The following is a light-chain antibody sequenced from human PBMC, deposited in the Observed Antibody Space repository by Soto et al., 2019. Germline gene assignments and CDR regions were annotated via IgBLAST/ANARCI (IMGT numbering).Light chain of an antibody. V-gene: IGKV1-5*01. CDR3: QQYQSYFLT. Sequence: DIQMTQSPSTLSASAGDRVTITCRASQSISRSLAWYQQKSGKAPKLLIYDASSLESGVPSRFSGSGFGTEFTLTISGLQPDDFATYYCQQYQSYFLTFGPGTTVDMK. CDR1: QSISRS. J-gene: IGKJ3*01. CDR2: DAS.